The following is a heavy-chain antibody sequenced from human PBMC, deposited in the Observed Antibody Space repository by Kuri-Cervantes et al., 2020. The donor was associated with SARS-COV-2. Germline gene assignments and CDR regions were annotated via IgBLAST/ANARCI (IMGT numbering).Heavy chain of an antibody. J-gene: IGHJ5*02. Sequence: ASVKVSCKASGYTFTSYYMHWVRQAPGQGLEWMGIINPSGGSTSYAQKFQGRVTMTRDTSTSTVYMELSSLRSEDTAVYYCAGGPMVQGVLNWFDPWGQGTLVTVSS. CDR2: INPSGGST. D-gene: IGHD3-10*01. V-gene: IGHV1-46*01. CDR3: AGGPMVQGVLNWFDP. CDR1: GYTFTSYY.